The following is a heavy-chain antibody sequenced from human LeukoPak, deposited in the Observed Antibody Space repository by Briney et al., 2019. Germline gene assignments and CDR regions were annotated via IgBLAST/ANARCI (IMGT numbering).Heavy chain of an antibody. CDR3: ARDRLACSSTSCYEHWFDP. Sequence: GGSLRLSCAASGFTFNNYGMHWVRQAPGKGLEWVAFIRYNGNNQYYADSVKGRFTISRDNSKNTLYLQMNSLRAEDTAVYYCARDRLACSSTSCYEHWFDPWGQGTLVTVSS. J-gene: IGHJ5*02. V-gene: IGHV3-30*02. CDR1: GFTFNNYG. CDR2: IRYNGNNQ. D-gene: IGHD2-2*01.